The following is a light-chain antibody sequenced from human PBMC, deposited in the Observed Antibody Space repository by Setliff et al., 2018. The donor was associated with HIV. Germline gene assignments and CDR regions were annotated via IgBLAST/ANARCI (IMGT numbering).Light chain of an antibody. J-gene: IGLJ1*01. Sequence: QSVLTQPASVSGSPGQSITISCTGASSDVGDYNYFSWYQQHPGNAPKLMIYGVTNRPSGISNRFSGSKSGDTASLTISGLQAEDEADYYCSSYTSSDTPYVFGTGTKGTVL. V-gene: IGLV2-14*01. CDR3: SSYTSSDTPYV. CDR2: GVT. CDR1: SSDVGDYNY.